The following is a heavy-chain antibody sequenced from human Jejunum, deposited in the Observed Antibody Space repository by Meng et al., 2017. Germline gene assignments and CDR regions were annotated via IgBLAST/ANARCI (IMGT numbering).Heavy chain of an antibody. CDR2: IYTNGNT. V-gene: IGHV4-61*02. D-gene: IGHD3-3*01. Sequence: TLSLTCTVSGGSMTSGGDYWSWIRQPAGKGLEWIGLIYTNGNTNYNPSLSSRLSISIDTSKNYFSLKLSSVTAADTAVYYCARDFYPWGQGALVTVSS. CDR3: ARDFYP. CDR1: GGSMTSGGDY. J-gene: IGHJ5*02.